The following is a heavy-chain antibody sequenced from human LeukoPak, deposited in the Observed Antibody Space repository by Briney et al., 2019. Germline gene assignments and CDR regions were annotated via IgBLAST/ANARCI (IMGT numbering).Heavy chain of an antibody. J-gene: IGHJ4*02. CDR2: INSDGSGT. D-gene: IGHD3-10*01. CDR3: ARDYYGSGDY. Sequence: PGGSLRLSCAASGFTFSSYWMHCVRQAPGKGLVWVSRINSDGSGTFYADSVKGRFTISRDNAKNTLYLQMNSLRAEDTAVYYCARDYYGSGDYWGQGTLVTVPS. V-gene: IGHV3-74*01. CDR1: GFTFSSYW.